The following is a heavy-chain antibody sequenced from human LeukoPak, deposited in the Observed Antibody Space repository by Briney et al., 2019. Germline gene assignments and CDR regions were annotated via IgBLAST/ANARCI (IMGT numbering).Heavy chain of an antibody. CDR1: GDSVSSNSVT. D-gene: IGHD2-2*01. J-gene: IGHJ5*02. Sequence: SQTLSLTCAISGDSVSSNSVTWNWITQSPSRGLEWLGRTYYRSTWYNDYAVSVRGRITVNPDTSKNQFSLHLNSVTPEDTAVYYCARRLTQYDCFDPWGQGILVTVSS. CDR3: ARRLTQYDCFDP. CDR2: TYYRSTWYN. V-gene: IGHV6-1*01.